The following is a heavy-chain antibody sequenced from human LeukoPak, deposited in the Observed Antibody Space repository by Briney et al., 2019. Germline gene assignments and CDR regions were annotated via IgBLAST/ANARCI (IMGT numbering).Heavy chain of an antibody. CDR1: GFTLRNYA. D-gene: IGHD6-13*01. Sequence: GGSLRLSRAASGFTLRNYAMSWVRQAPGKGLEWVSTISGGGDSTNYADSVKGRFAISRDNFQGTISLQLNSLRAEDTAIYYCAKSSSSWTDFDHWGQGTLVTVSS. J-gene: IGHJ4*02. CDR2: ISGGGDST. V-gene: IGHV3-23*01. CDR3: AKSSSSWTDFDH.